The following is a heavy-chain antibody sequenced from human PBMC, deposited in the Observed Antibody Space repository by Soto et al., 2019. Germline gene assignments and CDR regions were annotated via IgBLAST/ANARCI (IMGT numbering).Heavy chain of an antibody. V-gene: IGHV4-39*01. J-gene: IGHJ4*02. D-gene: IGHD2-21*01. Sequence: QLQLQESGPGLVKPSETLSLTCTVSGGSISSSSYYWGWIRQPPGKGLEWIGSIYYSGSTYYNPSLKSRVTISVDTSKNQFSLKLSSVTAADTDVYYCARGVWSVSDYWVQGTLVTVSS. CDR2: IYYSGST. CDR1: GGSISSSSYY. CDR3: ARGVWSVSDY.